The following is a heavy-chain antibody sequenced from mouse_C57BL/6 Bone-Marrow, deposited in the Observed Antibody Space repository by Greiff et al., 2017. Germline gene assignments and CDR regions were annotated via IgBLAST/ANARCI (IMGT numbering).Heavy chain of an antibody. D-gene: IGHD2-14*01. J-gene: IGHJ4*01. Sequence: QVQLQQSGAELARPGASVKLSCKASGYTFTSYGISWVKQRTGQGLEWIGEIYPRGGNTYYNEKFKGKATLTADKSSNTAYMKLRSLTTEDSAVYFCSKRVRYYAMDYWGQGTSVTVSS. CDR1: GYTFTSYG. V-gene: IGHV1-81*01. CDR2: IYPRGGNT. CDR3: SKRVRYYAMDY.